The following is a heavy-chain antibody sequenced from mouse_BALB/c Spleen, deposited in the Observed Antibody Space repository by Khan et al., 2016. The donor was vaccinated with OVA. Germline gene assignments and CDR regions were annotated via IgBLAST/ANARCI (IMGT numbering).Heavy chain of an antibody. J-gene: IGHJ4*01. V-gene: IGHV9-3*02. CDR3: SSDDYYCLPSRNFDPYALSY. CDR2: INPNTGEP. Sequence: QIQLVQSGPELKKPGETVKISCKASGYTFTDYGMNWVKQAPGKGLKWMGWINPNTGEPTFAEDFKGRFAFSLETSARTAYLQINNLKNEAKAIYFCSSDDYYCLPSRNFDPYALSYCGQGTSVTVSS. D-gene: IGHD2-3*01. CDR1: GYTFTDYG.